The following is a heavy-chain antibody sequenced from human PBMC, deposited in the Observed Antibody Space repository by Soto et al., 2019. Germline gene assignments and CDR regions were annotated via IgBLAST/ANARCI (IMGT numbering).Heavy chain of an antibody. D-gene: IGHD4-17*01. V-gene: IGHV3-23*01. J-gene: IGHJ3*02. CDR3: AKHVFYGVGAFDI. Sequence: EVQLLESGGGLVQPGGSLRLSCAASGFTFGTNAMSWVRQAPGKGLEWVSIISGIRNNTYYADSVKGRFTISRDNSKNKLYLQMNRLRAEDTDVYDCAKHVFYGVGAFDIWGQGTMLTVSS. CDR1: GFTFGTNA. CDR2: ISGIRNNT.